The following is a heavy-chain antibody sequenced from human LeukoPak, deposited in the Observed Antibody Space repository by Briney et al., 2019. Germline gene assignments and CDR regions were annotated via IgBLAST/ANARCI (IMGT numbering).Heavy chain of an antibody. CDR3: ARGSFDGSAYYYDY. D-gene: IGHD3-22*01. Sequence: SATLSLTCSVTGASISSDYWSWIRQAAGKGQEWIGYIYYTGNTNYNPSLKSRVTISADTSMNQFSLKLKSVSAADTAVYYCARGSFDGSAYYYDYWGQGTLVTV. CDR1: GASISSDY. CDR2: IYYTGNT. J-gene: IGHJ4*02. V-gene: IGHV4-59*01.